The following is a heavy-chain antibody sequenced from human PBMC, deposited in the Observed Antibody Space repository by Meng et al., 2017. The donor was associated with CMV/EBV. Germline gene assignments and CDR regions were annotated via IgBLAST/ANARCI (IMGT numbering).Heavy chain of an antibody. CDR3: ARGSYYRYVIDY. D-gene: IGHD2-21*01. J-gene: IGHJ4*02. Sequence: QLQLQQSGPGLVQPSETLSLPCTVSVGSISSYYGSWIRQPAGKGLEWIGRIYTSGSTNYNPSLKSRVTMSVDTSKNQFSLKLSSVTAADTAVYYCARGSYYRYVIDYWGQGTLVTVSS. V-gene: IGHV4-4*07. CDR1: VGSISSYY. CDR2: IYTSGST.